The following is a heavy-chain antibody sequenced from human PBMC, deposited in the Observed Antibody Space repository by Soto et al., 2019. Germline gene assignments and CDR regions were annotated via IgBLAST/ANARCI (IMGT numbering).Heavy chain of an antibody. V-gene: IGHV4-59*01. CDR2: IYYSGIT. Sequence: QVQLQESGPGLVKPSETLSLTCTVSGGSISNYYWSWIRQPPGKGLVWIGYIYYSGITNYSPSLKMRVTISVDPSRDQFSLKLTSVTAADTAVYYCARGLYGELSPFDYWGQGTLVTVSS. CDR1: GGSISNYY. CDR3: ARGLYGELSPFDY. D-gene: IGHD3-10*01. J-gene: IGHJ4*02.